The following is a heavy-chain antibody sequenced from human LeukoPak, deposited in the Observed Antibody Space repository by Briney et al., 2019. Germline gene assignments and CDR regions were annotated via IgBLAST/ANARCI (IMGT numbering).Heavy chain of an antibody. Sequence: ASVKASCKASGGTFSSYAISWVRQAPGQGLEWMGGIIPIFGTANYAQKFQGRVTITADESTSTAYMELSSLRSEDTAVYYCATTVVVVAATRELYYWGQGTLVTVSS. CDR2: IIPIFGTA. J-gene: IGHJ4*02. CDR1: GGTFSSYA. D-gene: IGHD2-15*01. V-gene: IGHV1-69*13. CDR3: ATTVVVVAATRELYY.